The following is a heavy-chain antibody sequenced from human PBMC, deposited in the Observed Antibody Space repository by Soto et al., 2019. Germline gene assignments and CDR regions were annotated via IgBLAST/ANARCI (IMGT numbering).Heavy chain of an antibody. J-gene: IGHJ3*02. D-gene: IGHD1-26*01. CDR3: ARGLKIMEWELPDAFVI. CDR1: GFTFSDYY. V-gene: IGHV3-11*05. Sequence: PGGSLRLSCAASGFTFSDYYMSWIRQAPGKGLEWVSYISSSSSYTNYADSVKGRFTISRDNAKNSLYLQMNSLRAEDTAVYYCARGLKIMEWELPDAFVIWGQGTMVTVSS. CDR2: ISSSSSYT.